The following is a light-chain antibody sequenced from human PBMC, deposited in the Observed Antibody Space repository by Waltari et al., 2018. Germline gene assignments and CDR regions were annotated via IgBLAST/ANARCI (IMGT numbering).Light chain of an antibody. CDR1: QDIGSW. CDR3: QQAKNFPAVS. CDR2: VAT. Sequence: DIQMTQSPSSVSASVGDRVTINCRASQDIGSWLAWYQHKPGKAPKLLIYVATNLQIGVPSRFSGSGSGTDFTLTISGLQADDSAIYYCQQAKNFPAVSFGGGTKVEIK. J-gene: IGKJ4*01. V-gene: IGKV1-12*01.